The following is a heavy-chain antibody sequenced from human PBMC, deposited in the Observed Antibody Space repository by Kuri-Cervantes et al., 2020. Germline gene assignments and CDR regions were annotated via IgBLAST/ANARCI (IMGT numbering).Heavy chain of an antibody. J-gene: IGHJ4*02. CDR1: GYTFTSYY. CDR2: INPSGGST. D-gene: IGHD6-19*01. Sequence: ASVKVSCKASGYTFTSYYMHWVRQAPGQGLEWMGIINPSGGSTSYAQKFQGRVTMTRDTSTSTVYMELSSLRSEDTAVYYCARRGDIVSSGWYSTFDYWGQGTLVTVSS. V-gene: IGHV1-46*01. CDR3: ARRGDIVSSGWYSTFDY.